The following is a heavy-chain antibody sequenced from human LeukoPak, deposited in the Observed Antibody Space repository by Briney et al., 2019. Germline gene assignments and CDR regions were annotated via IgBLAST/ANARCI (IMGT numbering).Heavy chain of an antibody. Sequence: PSETLSLTCTVSGDSISSYYWGWIRQPPGKGLEWIGSIYYSGGTYYNPSLKSRVTISVDTSKNQFSLKLSSVTAADTAVYYCARRITGTTSDSFDYWGQGILVTVSS. J-gene: IGHJ4*02. V-gene: IGHV4-39*01. CDR3: ARRITGTTSDSFDY. D-gene: IGHD1-20*01. CDR2: IYYSGGT. CDR1: GDSISSYY.